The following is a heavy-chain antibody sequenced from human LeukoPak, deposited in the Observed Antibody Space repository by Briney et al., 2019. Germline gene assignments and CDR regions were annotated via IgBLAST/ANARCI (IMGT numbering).Heavy chain of an antibody. V-gene: IGHV3-21*01. CDR1: GFTFSSSS. CDR2: ISSSSSYI. CDR3: ARDQYSGSWFH. J-gene: IGHJ4*02. D-gene: IGHD1-26*01. Sequence: GGSLRLSCAASGFTFSSSSVNWVRQAPGKGLEWVSSISSSSSYIYYADSVKDRFTISRDNAKNSLYLQMNSLRAEDTAVYYCARDQYSGSWFHWGQGTLVTVSS.